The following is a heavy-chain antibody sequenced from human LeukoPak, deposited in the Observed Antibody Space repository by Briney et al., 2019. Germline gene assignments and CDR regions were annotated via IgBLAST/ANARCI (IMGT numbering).Heavy chain of an antibody. Sequence: GGSLRLSCAASGFTFSRNGMTWVRQAPGKGLEWVSAISGSGGSTYYADSVKGRFTISRDNSKNTLYLQMNSLRAEDTAVYYCAKGGSSWYYYYMDVWGKGTTVTVSS. CDR2: ISGSGGST. CDR3: AKGGSSWYYYYMDV. CDR1: GFTFSRNG. J-gene: IGHJ6*03. V-gene: IGHV3-23*01. D-gene: IGHD6-13*01.